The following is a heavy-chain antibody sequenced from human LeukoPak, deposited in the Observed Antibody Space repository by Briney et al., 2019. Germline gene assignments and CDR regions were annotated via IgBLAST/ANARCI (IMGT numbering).Heavy chain of an antibody. CDR2: IYTSGST. CDR1: GGSISSYY. D-gene: IGHD3-10*01. V-gene: IGHV4-4*07. J-gene: IGHJ5*02. CDR3: ARAGRYYGSGSSNWFDP. Sequence: SETLSLTCTVSGGSISSYYWSWIRQPAGKGLEWIGRIYTSGSTNYNPSLKSRVTMSVDTSKNQFSLKLSSVTAADTAVYYCARAGRYYGSGSSNWFDPWGQGTLVTVSS.